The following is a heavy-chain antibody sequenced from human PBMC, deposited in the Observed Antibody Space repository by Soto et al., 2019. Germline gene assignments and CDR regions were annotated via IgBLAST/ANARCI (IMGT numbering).Heavy chain of an antibody. J-gene: IGHJ5*02. CDR3: AREGAGSYWFDT. V-gene: IGHV4-31*03. Sequence: SETLSLTCSISGGSISSGSYYWSWIRQHPEKGLEWIGYIHNNGATSYNPSLSSRVTISADTSKTRYSLSVYSVTAADTALYYCAREGAGSYWFDTWGQGPLVTVS. CDR1: GGSISSGSYY. D-gene: IGHD3-10*01. CDR2: IHNNGAT.